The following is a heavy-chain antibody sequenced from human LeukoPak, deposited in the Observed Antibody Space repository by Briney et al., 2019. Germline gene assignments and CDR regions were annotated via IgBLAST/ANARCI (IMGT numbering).Heavy chain of an antibody. CDR2: MNPNSGNT. CDR3: ARVRYYYDSSGYRASRAFDI. Sequence: ASVKVSCKASGYTFTGYYMHWVRQATGQGLEWMGWMNPNSGNTGYAQKFQGRVTMTRNTSISTAYMELSSLRSEDTAVYYCARVRYYYDSSGYRASRAFDIWGQGTMVTVSS. D-gene: IGHD3-22*01. CDR1: GYTFTGYY. V-gene: IGHV1-8*02. J-gene: IGHJ3*02.